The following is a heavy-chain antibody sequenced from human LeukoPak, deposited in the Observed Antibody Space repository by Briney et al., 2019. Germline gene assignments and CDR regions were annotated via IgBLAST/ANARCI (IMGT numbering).Heavy chain of an antibody. D-gene: IGHD3-3*01. CDR3: ARDLITTFGVVIISYYYGMDV. Sequence: ASVKVSCKASGYTFTSYGISWVRQAPGQGLEWMGWISAYNGNTNYAQKLQGRVTMTTDTSTSTAYMELRSLRSDDTAVYYCARDLITTFGVVIISYYYGMDVWGQGTTVTVSS. J-gene: IGHJ6*02. CDR2: ISAYNGNT. V-gene: IGHV1-18*01. CDR1: GYTFTSYG.